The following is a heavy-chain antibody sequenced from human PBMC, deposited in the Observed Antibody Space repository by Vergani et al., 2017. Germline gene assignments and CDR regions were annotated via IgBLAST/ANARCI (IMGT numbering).Heavy chain of an antibody. D-gene: IGHD6-13*01. CDR2: IYYSGST. CDR1: GGSISSYY. J-gene: IGHJ5*02. V-gene: IGHV4-59*01. Sequence: QVQLQESGPGLVKPSETLSLTCTVSGGSISSYYWSWIRQPPGKGLEWIGYIYYSGSTNYNPSLKGRVTISVDTSKNQFSLKLSSVTAADTAVYYCARGEQQRWKGWFDPWGQGTLVTVSS. CDR3: ARGEQQRWKGWFDP.